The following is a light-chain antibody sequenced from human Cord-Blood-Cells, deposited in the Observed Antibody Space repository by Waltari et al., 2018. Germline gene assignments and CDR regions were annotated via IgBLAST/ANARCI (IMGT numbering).Light chain of an antibody. CDR2: GAS. Sequence: IVLTHSPGTLSLSPGARATLSCRASQSVSSSYLAWYQQKPGQAPRLLIYGASSRATGIPDRFSGSGSGKDFTLTISRLGPEDFSVYYCQQYGSAPCTFGQGTKVEIK. V-gene: IGKV3-20*01. J-gene: IGKJ1*01. CDR3: QQYGSAPCT. CDR1: QSVSSSY.